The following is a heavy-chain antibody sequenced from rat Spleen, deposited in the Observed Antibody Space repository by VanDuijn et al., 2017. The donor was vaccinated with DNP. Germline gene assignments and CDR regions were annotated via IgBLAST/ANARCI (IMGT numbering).Heavy chain of an antibody. CDR3: ATLMYATDYYYFHY. Sequence: EVQLVESGGGLVQPGRSLKLSCAASGFTFSNYGMAWVRQAPTKGLEWVASISSDGSGTYYRDSVKGRFTISRDNAKSTLYLQVDSLRSEDTATYYCATLMYATDYYYFHYWGQGVMVTVSS. D-gene: IGHD1-6*01. CDR1: GFTFSNYG. J-gene: IGHJ2*01. CDR2: ISSDGSGT. V-gene: IGHV5-29*01.